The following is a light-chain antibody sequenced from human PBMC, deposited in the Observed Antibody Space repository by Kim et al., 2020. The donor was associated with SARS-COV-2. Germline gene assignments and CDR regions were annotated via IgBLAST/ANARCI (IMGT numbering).Light chain of an antibody. Sequence: LSPGERATLSCRASQSVSSSYLAWYQQKPGQAPRLLIYGASSRATGIPDRFSGSGSGTDFTLTISRLEPEDFTVYYCQQYGSSPYTFGQGTKLEI. J-gene: IGKJ2*01. CDR3: QQYGSSPYT. CDR1: QSVSSSY. V-gene: IGKV3-20*01. CDR2: GAS.